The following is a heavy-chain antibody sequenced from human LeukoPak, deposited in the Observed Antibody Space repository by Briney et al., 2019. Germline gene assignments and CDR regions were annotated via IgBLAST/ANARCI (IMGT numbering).Heavy chain of an antibody. CDR3: ARVCRGRYYCGMDV. V-gene: IGHV1-2*02. Sequence: ASVKVSCTASGYTFTGYYMHRVRQAPGQGLEWMGWINPNSGGTNYAQKFQGRVTMTRDTSISTAYMELSRLRSDDTAVYYCARVCRGRYYCGMDVWGQGTTVTVSS. CDR1: GYTFTGYY. CDR2: INPNSGGT. J-gene: IGHJ6*02. D-gene: IGHD5-24*01.